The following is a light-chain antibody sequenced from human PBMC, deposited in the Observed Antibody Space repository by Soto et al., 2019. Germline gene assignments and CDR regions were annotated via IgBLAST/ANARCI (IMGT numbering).Light chain of an antibody. J-gene: IGLJ1*01. CDR1: SSDVGGYNY. CDR3: SSYTSSSTHPYV. Sequence: QSVLTQPASVSGSPGQSITISCTGTSSDVGGYNYVSWYQQHAGKAPKLMIYDVSNRPSGVSNRFSGSKSGNTASLTISGLQAEDEADYYSSSYTSSSTHPYVFGTGTKVTVL. CDR2: DVS. V-gene: IGLV2-14*01.